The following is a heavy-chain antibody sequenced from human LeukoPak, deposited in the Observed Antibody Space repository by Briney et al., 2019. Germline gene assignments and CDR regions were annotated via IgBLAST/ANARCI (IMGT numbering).Heavy chain of an antibody. J-gene: IGHJ3*02. CDR3: AKDLSPKQRWLRIGAFDI. D-gene: IGHD5-24*01. CDR1: GFTFSSYG. CDR2: ISGSGGST. V-gene: IGHV3-23*01. Sequence: GGSLRLSCAASGFTFSSYGMSWVRQAPGKGLEWVSAISGSGGSTYYADSVKGRFTISRDNSKNTLYLQMNSLRAEDTAVYYCAKDLSPKQRWLRIGAFDIWGQGTMVTVSS.